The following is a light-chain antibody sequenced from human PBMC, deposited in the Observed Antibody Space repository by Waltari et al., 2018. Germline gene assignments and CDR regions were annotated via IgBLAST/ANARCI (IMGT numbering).Light chain of an antibody. Sequence: EIELTQSPATLSLPPGDRATLSCRASQSVSTSLAWYQQKPGQAPRLLIHGASNRATGTPARFSGSGSGTDFTLTIGSLEPEDFAVYYCQQHGKWPLSFGGGTKVEI. J-gene: IGKJ4*01. CDR3: QQHGKWPLS. CDR2: GAS. V-gene: IGKV3-11*01. CDR1: QSVSTS.